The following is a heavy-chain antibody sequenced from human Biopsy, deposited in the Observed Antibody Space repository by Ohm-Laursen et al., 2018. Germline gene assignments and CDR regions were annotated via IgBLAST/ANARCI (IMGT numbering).Heavy chain of an antibody. Sequence: GSLRLSCAASGFTFSRSVMHWARQAPGKGLMWVSRIHGDERSATYAEPVKGRFTISRDNAKNTLHLQMNSLRAEDTAVYYCTGDSGGLGDYWGQGTLVTVSS. V-gene: IGHV3-74*03. J-gene: IGHJ4*02. CDR1: GFTFSRSV. CDR2: IHGDERSA. D-gene: IGHD2-8*02. CDR3: TGDSGGLGDY.